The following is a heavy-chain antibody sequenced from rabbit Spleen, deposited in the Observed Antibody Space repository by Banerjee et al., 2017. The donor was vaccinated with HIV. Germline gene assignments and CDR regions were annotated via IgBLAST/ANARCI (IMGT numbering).Heavy chain of an antibody. CDR1: SFSFSSTYD. Sequence: QSLEESGGDLVKPGGTLTLTCKASSFSFSSTYDMCWVRQAPGKGLEWIGYINTGSLKTDCASWVNGRFTISKTSSTTVTLQMTSLTAADTATYFCAREFYAGFDLWGQGTLVTVS. D-gene: IGHD4-2*01. CDR2: INTGSLKT. J-gene: IGHJ4*01. V-gene: IGHV1S40*01. CDR3: AREFYAGFDL.